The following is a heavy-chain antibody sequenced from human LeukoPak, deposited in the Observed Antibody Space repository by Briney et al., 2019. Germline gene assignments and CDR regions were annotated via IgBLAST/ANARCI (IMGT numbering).Heavy chain of an antibody. D-gene: IGHD3-16*02. CDR1: GFTFSSYA. CDR3: AKLFLYYDYVWGSYRPFDY. Sequence: GGSLRLSCAASGFTFSSYAMSWVRQAPGKGLGWVSAISGSGGSTYYADSVKGRFTISRDNSKNTLYLQMNSLRAEDTAVYYCAKLFLYYDYVWGSYRPFDYWGQGTLVTVSS. V-gene: IGHV3-23*01. CDR2: ISGSGGST. J-gene: IGHJ4*02.